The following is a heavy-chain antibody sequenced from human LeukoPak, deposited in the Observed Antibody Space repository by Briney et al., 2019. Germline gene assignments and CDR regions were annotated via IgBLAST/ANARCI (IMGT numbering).Heavy chain of an antibody. CDR2: IYDDNT. Sequence: GGSLRLSCAASGFTVSAYAMAWVRQAPGKGLEWVSTIYDDNTYYADSVKGRFAISTDNSKNTLYLQMNSLRAEDTAVYYCARDYEVGATNYFDYWGQGTLVTVSS. CDR1: GFTVSAYA. J-gene: IGHJ4*02. V-gene: IGHV3-66*02. D-gene: IGHD1-26*01. CDR3: ARDYEVGATNYFDY.